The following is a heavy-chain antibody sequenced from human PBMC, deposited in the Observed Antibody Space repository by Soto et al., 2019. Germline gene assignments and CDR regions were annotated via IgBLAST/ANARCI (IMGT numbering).Heavy chain of an antibody. V-gene: IGHV3-23*04. D-gene: IGHD6-25*01. Sequence: DVQLVESGGGLVQPGGSLRLSCAASGFTFSSHVMSWVRQAPGKGLEWVSGISTGGGSTDYADSVKGRFTISRDNSKNTLHLQMKSLRAEDTAVYYCARSREIIASAGSFDYWGQGTLVTVSS. CDR1: GFTFSSHV. J-gene: IGHJ4*02. CDR3: ARSREIIASAGSFDY. CDR2: ISTGGGST.